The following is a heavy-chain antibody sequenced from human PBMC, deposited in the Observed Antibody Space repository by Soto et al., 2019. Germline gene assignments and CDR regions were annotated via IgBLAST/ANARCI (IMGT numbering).Heavy chain of an antibody. CDR2: INPNSGGT. CDR1: GYTFTASY. CDR3: ARGVIGNWDFFDH. J-gene: IGHJ5*02. D-gene: IGHD7-27*01. V-gene: IGHV1-2*02. Sequence: ASVKVSCKASGYTFTASYIHWVRQAPGQGLEWMGCINPNSGGTYSAQKFQGRVTLTRDTSISTAYMELASLRSDDTAAYYCARGVIGNWDFFDHWGQGTLVTVSS.